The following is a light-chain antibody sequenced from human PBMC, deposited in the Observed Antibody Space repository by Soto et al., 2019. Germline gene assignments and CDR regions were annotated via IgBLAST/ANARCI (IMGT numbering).Light chain of an antibody. CDR3: QQYDNLLT. CDR1: HDISTY. J-gene: IGKJ4*01. Sequence: DIQLTQSPSLLSASVGDRVTITCRASHDISTYLAWYQQTPGKAPKLMIYEASTLQSVVPSRFSGSGSGTDFTFTISSLQPEDIATYYCQQYDNLLTFGGGTKVDIK. CDR2: EAS. V-gene: IGKV1-33*01.